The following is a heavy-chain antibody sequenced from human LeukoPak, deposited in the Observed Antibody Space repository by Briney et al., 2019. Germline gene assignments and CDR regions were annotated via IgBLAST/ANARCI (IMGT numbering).Heavy chain of an antibody. V-gene: IGHV3-33*01. Sequence: WRSLRLSCAASGFTFSSYGMHWVRQAPGKGLEWVAVIWYDGSNKYYADSVKGRLTISRDNSKNTLYLQMNSLRAEDTAVYYCARVGYGSGSLDYWGQGTLVTVSS. J-gene: IGHJ4*02. CDR1: GFTFSSYG. CDR2: IWYDGSNK. CDR3: ARVGYGSGSLDY. D-gene: IGHD3-10*01.